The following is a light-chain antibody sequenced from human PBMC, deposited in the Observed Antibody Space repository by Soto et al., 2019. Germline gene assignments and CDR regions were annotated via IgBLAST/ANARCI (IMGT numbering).Light chain of an antibody. V-gene: IGLV2-14*01. J-gene: IGLJ3*02. Sequence: QSALTQPASVSGSPGQSITISCTGTSSDIGSHNFVSWHQQHPGKAPKFIIYGVSNRPSGVSNRFSGYKSGNTASLTISGLQADDEADYYCSSYTSTYIWVFGGGTKLTVL. CDR3: SSYTSTYIWV. CDR2: GVS. CDR1: SSDIGSHNF.